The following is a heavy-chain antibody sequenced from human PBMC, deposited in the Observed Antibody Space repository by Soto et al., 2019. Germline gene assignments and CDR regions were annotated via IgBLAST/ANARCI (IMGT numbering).Heavy chain of an antibody. V-gene: IGHV2-5*02. D-gene: IGHD5-12*01. Sequence: QITLKESGPTLVKPTQTLTLTCTFSGFSLSTSGVGVGWIRQPPGKALEWLALIYWDDDKRYSPSLKSRLTITKDTSKNQVVLTMTNMDPVYTATYYCAHGAVHVNIVAPIWNYWGQGTLVTVSS. CDR3: AHGAVHVNIVAPIWNY. CDR2: IYWDDDK. J-gene: IGHJ4*02. CDR1: GFSLSTSGVG.